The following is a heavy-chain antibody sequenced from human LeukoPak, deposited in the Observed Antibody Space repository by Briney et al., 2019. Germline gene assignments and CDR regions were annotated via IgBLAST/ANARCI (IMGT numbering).Heavy chain of an antibody. D-gene: IGHD5-18*01. J-gene: IGHJ3*02. CDR2: IYYSGST. Sequence: SETLSLTCTVSGGTLSGGSINPYYWSWIRQPPGKGLEWIGYIYYSGSTNYNPSLKSRVTISVDTSKNQFSLKLSSVTAADTAVYYCARHPQGGYSYGFSGAFDIWGQGTMVTVSS. CDR1: GGSINPYY. V-gene: IGHV4-59*08. CDR3: ARHPQGGYSYGFSGAFDI.